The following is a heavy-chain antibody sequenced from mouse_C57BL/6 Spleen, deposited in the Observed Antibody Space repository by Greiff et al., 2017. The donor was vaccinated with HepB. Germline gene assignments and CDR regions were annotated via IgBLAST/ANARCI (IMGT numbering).Heavy chain of an antibody. J-gene: IGHJ1*03. CDR2: IWTGGGT. CDR3: ARPITTVVAEGYFDV. V-gene: IGHV2-9-1*01. D-gene: IGHD1-1*01. CDR1: GFSLTSYA. Sequence: VQGVESGPGLVAPSQSLSITCTVSGFSLTSYAISWVRQPPGKGLEWLGVIWTGGGTNYNSALKSRLSISKDNTKSQVFLKMNSLQTDDTARYYCARPITTVVAEGYFDVWGTGTTVTVSS.